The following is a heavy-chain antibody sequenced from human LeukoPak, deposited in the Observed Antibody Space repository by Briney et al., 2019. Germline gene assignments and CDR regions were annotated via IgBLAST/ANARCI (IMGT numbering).Heavy chain of an antibody. D-gene: IGHD3-10*01. Sequence: PSETLSLTCTLSGGSLATSSYYWGWIRHPPGKRPGWSGSVYYSGSTYYNPSLKSRVTISVDTSNNQFSLKLSSVTAADTAVDYCARHETHGAGSFDPWGQGTLVTVSS. V-gene: IGHV4-39*01. J-gene: IGHJ5*02. CDR2: VYYSGST. CDR3: ARHETHGAGSFDP. CDR1: GGSLATSSYY.